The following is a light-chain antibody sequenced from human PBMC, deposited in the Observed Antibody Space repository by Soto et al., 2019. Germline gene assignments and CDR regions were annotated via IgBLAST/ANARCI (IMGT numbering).Light chain of an antibody. V-gene: IGKV3-20*01. CDR3: QQYGSSPGT. CDR2: GAS. Sequence: EILLTQSPGSLSLSPGERATLSCRASQSVTSNYLAWYQQKPGQAPRLIIFGASIRDTGVPDRISGSGSWTDFPLTISRLEPEDSAVYYWQQYGSSPGTFGQGTQVEIK. CDR1: QSVTSNY. J-gene: IGKJ1*01.